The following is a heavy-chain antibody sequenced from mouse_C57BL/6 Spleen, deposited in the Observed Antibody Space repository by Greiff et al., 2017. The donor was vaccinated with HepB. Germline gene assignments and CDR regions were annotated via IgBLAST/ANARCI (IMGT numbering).Heavy chain of an antibody. D-gene: IGHD2-5*01. Sequence: EVQGVESGGGLVQPGGSLKLSCAASGFTFSDYYMYWVRQTPEKRLEWVAYISNGGGSTYYPDTVKGRFTISRDNAKNTLYLQMSRPKSEDTAMYYCARHSYSKPPMDYWGQGTSVTVSS. J-gene: IGHJ4*01. CDR1: GFTFSDYY. CDR2: ISNGGGST. V-gene: IGHV5-12*01. CDR3: ARHSYSKPPMDY.